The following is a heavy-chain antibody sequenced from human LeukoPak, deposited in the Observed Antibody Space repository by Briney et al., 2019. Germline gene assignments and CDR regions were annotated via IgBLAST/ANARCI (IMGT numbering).Heavy chain of an antibody. CDR3: ARDLRVCSGGSCYYYYGMDV. D-gene: IGHD2-15*01. J-gene: IGHJ6*02. V-gene: IGHV4-31*03. CDR1: GGSISSGGYY. Sequence: SETLSLTCTVSGGSISSGGYYWSWIRQHPGKGLEWIGYIYYSGSTYYNPSLKSGVTISVDTSKNQFSLKLSSVTAADTAVYYCARDLRVCSGGSCYYYYGMDVWGQGTTVTVSS. CDR2: IYYSGST.